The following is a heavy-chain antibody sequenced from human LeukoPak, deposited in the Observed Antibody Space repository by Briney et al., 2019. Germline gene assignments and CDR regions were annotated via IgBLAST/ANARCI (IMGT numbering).Heavy chain of an antibody. CDR1: GYIFTPHH. Sequence: ASVKVSCKTSGYIFTPHHIHWMRQAPGQGLELLGWVSAANNPEYSQKFQGRVVITRDASATTSYLERNSLRSEDTAVYYCAMSVEMPPIPSFDHWGQGTLVTVSS. CDR2: VSAANNP. CDR3: AMSVEMPPIPSFDH. J-gene: IGHJ4*02. V-gene: IGHV1-3*01. D-gene: IGHD5-24*01.